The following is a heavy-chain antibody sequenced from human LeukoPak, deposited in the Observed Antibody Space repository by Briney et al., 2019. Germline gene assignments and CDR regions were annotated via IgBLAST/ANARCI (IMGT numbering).Heavy chain of an antibody. CDR3: AKDPLLWFGEGGTFDY. D-gene: IGHD3-10*01. CDR1: GFTFSSYA. Sequence: GGSLRLSCAASGFTFSSYAMSWVRQAPGKGLKWVSAISGSGGSTYYADSVKGRFTISRDNSKNTLYLQMNSLRAEDTAVYYCAKDPLLWFGEGGTFDYWGQGTLVTVSS. J-gene: IGHJ4*02. CDR2: ISGSGGST. V-gene: IGHV3-23*01.